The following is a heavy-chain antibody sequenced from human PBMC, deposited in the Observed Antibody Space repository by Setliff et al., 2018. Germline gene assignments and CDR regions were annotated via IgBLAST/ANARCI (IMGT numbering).Heavy chain of an antibody. CDR3: ARRGTTAFDF. Sequence: PGGSLRLSCAASGFSFSSYAMSWVRQAPGKGLEWVSTTSGGGGFSTYYADSVKGRFTISRDNSKNTLYLEMNNLRAEDSAVYYCARRGTTAFDFWGLGTLVTVSS. J-gene: IGHJ4*02. D-gene: IGHD4-4*01. CDR2: TSGGGGFST. V-gene: IGHV3-23*01. CDR1: GFSFSSYA.